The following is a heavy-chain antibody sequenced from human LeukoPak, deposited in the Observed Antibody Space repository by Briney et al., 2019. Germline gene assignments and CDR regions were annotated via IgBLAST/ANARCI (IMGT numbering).Heavy chain of an antibody. CDR2: IIPIFGTA. D-gene: IGHD1-14*01. CDR3: ARAPGGSFWFDP. CDR1: GGTFSSYA. Sequence: RASVKVSCKASGGTFSSYAISWVRQAPGQGLEWMGGIIPIFGTANYAQKFQGRVTITADESTSTAYMELSSLRSEDTAVYYCARAPGGSFWFDPWGQGTLVTVSS. J-gene: IGHJ5*02. V-gene: IGHV1-69*13.